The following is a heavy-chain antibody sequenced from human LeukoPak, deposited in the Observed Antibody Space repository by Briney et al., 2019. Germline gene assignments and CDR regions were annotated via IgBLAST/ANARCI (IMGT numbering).Heavy chain of an antibody. CDR1: GVSISSYY. CDR3: ARDRKQWLRGPFDP. J-gene: IGHJ5*02. V-gene: IGHV4-59*01. CDR2: IYYSGST. Sequence: GTLSLTCTVSGVSISSYYWNWIRQPPGKGLEWIGYIYYSGSTNYNPSLKSRVTISVDTSKIQFSLKLRSVTAADTAVYYCARDRKQWLRGPFDPWGQGTLVTVSS. D-gene: IGHD6-19*01.